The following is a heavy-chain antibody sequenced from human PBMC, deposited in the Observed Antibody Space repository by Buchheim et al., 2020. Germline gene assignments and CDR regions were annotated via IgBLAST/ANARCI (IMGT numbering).Heavy chain of an antibody. J-gene: IGHJ6*03. CDR2: IYYSGST. Sequence: QVQLQESGPGLVKPSETLSLTCTVSGGSISTYYWSWIRQPPGKGLEWIGYIYYSGSTNYNPSLKSRVTISVDTSKNQFSLKVNSVTAADTAVYFCARHRPCYGSGYIDVWGKGTT. CDR3: ARHRPCYGSGYIDV. CDR1: GGSISTYY. V-gene: IGHV4-59*01. D-gene: IGHD3-10*01.